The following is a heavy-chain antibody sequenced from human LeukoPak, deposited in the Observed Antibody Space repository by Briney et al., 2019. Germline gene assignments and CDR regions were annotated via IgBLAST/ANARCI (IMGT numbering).Heavy chain of an antibody. CDR3: AELGITMIGGV. J-gene: IGHJ6*04. CDR2: ISSSGSTI. Sequence: GGSLRLSCAASGLIFSDYYMSWIRQAPGKGLEWVSYISSSGSTIYYADSVKGRFTISRDNAENSLYLQMNSLRAEDTAVYYCAELGITMIGGVWGKGTTVTISS. D-gene: IGHD3-10*02. V-gene: IGHV3-11*04. CDR1: GLIFSDYY.